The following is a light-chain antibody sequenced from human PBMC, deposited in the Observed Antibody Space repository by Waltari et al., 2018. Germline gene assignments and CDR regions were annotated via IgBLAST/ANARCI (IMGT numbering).Light chain of an antibody. V-gene: IGKV3-11*01. CDR1: QSISTY. CDR2: DAS. Sequence: EIVLTQSPATLSLSPGESATLSCRASQSISTYLAWYPQKPGQPPRLLIYDASNRATGIPARFSGRGSGTDFTLTISSLEPEDFAIYYCQQRTDWLSFGGGTKVEIK. J-gene: IGKJ4*01. CDR3: QQRTDWLS.